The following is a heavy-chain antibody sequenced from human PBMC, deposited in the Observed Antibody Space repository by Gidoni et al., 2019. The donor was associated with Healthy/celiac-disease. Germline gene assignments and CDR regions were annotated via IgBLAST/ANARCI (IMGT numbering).Heavy chain of an antibody. Sequence: GIIPIFGTPNYAQKFQGRVTITADESTSTAYMALSSLRSEDTAVYYCARRYSTSGYYYYYGMDVWGQGTSVTVSS. V-gene: IGHV1-69*01. J-gene: IGHJ6*02. D-gene: IGHD6-6*01. CDR3: ARRYSTSGYYYYYGMDV. CDR2: IIPIFGTP.